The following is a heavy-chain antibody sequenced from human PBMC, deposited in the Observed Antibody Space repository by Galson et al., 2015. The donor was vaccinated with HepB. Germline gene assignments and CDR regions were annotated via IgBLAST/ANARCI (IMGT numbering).Heavy chain of an antibody. CDR2: ISWNSGSI. CDR1: GFTFDDYA. V-gene: IGHV3-9*01. CDR3: AKDTGSGSPRFYYFDY. Sequence: SLRLSCAASGFTFDDYAMHWVRQAPGKGLEWVSGISWNSGSIGYADSVKGRFTISRDNAKNSLYLQMNSLRAEDTALYYCAKDTGSGSPRFYYFDYWGQGTLVTVSS. J-gene: IGHJ4*02. D-gene: IGHD3-10*01.